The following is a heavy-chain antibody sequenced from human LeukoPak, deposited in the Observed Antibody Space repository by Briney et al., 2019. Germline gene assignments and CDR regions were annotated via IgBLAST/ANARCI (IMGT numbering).Heavy chain of an antibody. Sequence: ASVTVSCKASGYTFTGYYMHWVRQAPGQGLEWMGRINPNSGGTNYAQKFQGRVTMTRDTSISTAYMELSRLRSDDTAVYYCARSLIGKVVVAATHWFDPWGQGTLVTVSS. CDR3: ARSLIGKVVVAATHWFDP. CDR2: INPNSGGT. D-gene: IGHD2-15*01. J-gene: IGHJ5*02. V-gene: IGHV1-2*06. CDR1: GYTFTGYY.